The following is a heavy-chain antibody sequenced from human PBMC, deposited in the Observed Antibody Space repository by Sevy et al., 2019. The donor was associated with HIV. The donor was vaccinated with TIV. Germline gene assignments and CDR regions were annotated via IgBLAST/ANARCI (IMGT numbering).Heavy chain of an antibody. V-gene: IGHV3-9*01. CDR2: ISWNSGSI. CDR3: ANRLGYCTNGVCYLDY. D-gene: IGHD2-8*01. J-gene: IGHJ4*02. Sequence: GGSLRLSCAASGFTFDDYAMHWVRQAPGKGLEWVSGISWNSGSIGYADSVKGRFTISRDNAKNSLYLQMNSLRAEDTAVYYCANRLGYCTNGVCYLDYWGQGTLVTVSS. CDR1: GFTFDDYA.